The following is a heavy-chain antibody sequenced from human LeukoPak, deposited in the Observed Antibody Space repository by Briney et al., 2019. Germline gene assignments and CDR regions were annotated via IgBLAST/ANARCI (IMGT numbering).Heavy chain of an antibody. CDR3: ARRDTTGWYHHFDY. J-gene: IGHJ4*02. CDR1: GFTVSSNS. D-gene: IGHD6-19*01. V-gene: IGHV3-53*01. Sequence: GGFLRLSCAASGFTVSSNSMTWVRQAPGKGLEWVSILYNGGGANYADSVKGRFTISRDNSRNTLFLQMNSLRAEDTAAYYCARRDTTGWYHHFDYWGQGTLVTVSS. CDR2: LYNGGGA.